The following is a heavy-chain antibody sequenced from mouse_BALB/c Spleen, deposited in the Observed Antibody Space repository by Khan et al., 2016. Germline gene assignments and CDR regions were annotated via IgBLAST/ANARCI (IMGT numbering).Heavy chain of an antibody. J-gene: IGHJ1*01. CDR1: GYNFTSYW. Sequence: QVQLQQPGAELVKPGTSVKLSCKASGYNFTSYWINWVKLRPGQGLEWIGDIYPGSGSTNYNEKFKSKATLTVDTSSSTAYMQLSSLASEGSALYYCARAALSDGSSYWYFDVWGAGTTVTVSS. CDR2: IYPGSGST. V-gene: IGHV1-55*01. CDR3: ARAALSDGSSYWYFDV. D-gene: IGHD1-1*01.